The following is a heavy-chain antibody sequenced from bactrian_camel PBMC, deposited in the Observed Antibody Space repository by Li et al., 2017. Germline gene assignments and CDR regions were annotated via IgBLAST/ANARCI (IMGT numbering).Heavy chain of an antibody. CDR2: LASDGSS. Sequence: QVQLVESGGGSVQAGGSLRLSCAFDAYTPANVRMAWFRQAPGKEREGVASLASDGSSIYANSLKGRFAISKDNANNTVNLMMNSLKPEDTAMYYCAANTFIPAGPTLRSGDYTYWGQGTQVTVS. J-gene: IGHJ4*01. V-gene: IGHV3S53*01. CDR1: AYTPANVR. CDR3: AANTFIPAGPTLRSGDYTY. D-gene: IGHD1*01.